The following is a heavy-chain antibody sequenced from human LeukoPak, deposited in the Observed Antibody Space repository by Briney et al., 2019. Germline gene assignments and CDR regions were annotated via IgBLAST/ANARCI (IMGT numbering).Heavy chain of an antibody. V-gene: IGHV1-8*01. J-gene: IGHJ4*02. CDR2: MNPNGGST. CDR3: ARFGQSLVSAVPGLDF. Sequence: ASVKVSCKASGYTFTSYDINWVRQATGQGLEWMGWMNPNGGSTVYAQKFQGRVTMTRNTSITTAYMELSSPTSEDTAVYYCARFGQSLVSAVPGLDFWGQGTLVTVSS. CDR1: GYTFTSYD. D-gene: IGHD6-19*01.